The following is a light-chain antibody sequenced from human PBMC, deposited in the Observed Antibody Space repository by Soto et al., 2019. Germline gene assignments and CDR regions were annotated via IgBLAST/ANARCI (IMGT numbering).Light chain of an antibody. V-gene: IGLV2-14*01. J-gene: IGLJ1*01. CDR2: DVN. CDR1: NTDLGVYGY. Sequence: QSVLAQPASVSGSFGQSITISCSGPNTDLGVYGYVSWYQHQPGKAPKLLIYDVNNRPSGISDRFSGSKSGDTASLTISGLQAEDEADYFCFSKISGFVYGFGPGTKVTVL. CDR3: FSKISGFVYG.